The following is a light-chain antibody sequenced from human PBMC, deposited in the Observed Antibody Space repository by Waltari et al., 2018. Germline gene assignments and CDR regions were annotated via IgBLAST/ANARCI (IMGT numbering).Light chain of an antibody. CDR1: SGDIGAYNY. V-gene: IGLV2-14*01. Sequence: QSALTQPASVSGSPGQSITISCTGTSGDIGAYNYVAWYQQHPGKAPKVMIYGVSNRPSGVSNRFSGSKSGNTASLTISGLQAEDEADYYCNSFTSRTTYVFGTGTKVTVL. CDR2: GVS. CDR3: NSFTSRTTYV. J-gene: IGLJ1*01.